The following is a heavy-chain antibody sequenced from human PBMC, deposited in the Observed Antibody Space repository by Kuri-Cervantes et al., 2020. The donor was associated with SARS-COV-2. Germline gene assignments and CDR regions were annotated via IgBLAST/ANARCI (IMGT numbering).Heavy chain of an antibody. CDR2: VRGKANNYAT. V-gene: IGHV3-73*01. J-gene: IGHJ4*02. Sequence: GESLKISCTASGFIFSDYYMTWVRQASGKGLEWVGRVRGKANNYATAYAASVKGRFTISRDDSKNTAYLQMNSLKTEDTAVYYCTTLIDYWGQGALVTVSS. CDR3: TTLIDY. CDR1: GFIFSDYY.